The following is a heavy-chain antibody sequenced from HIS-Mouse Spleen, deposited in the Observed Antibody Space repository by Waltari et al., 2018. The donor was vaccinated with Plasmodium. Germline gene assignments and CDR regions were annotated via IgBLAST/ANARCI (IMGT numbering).Heavy chain of an antibody. Sequence: QVQLQQSGPGLVKPSQTLSLTCAISGASVPSNSAAWNWIRQSPSRGLEWLGRTDDRSKWYNDHAVSVKSRITINPDTSKNQFSLQLNSVTPEDTAVYYCARGGIPPYYYYYGMDVWGQGTTVTVSS. CDR2: TDDRSKWYN. D-gene: IGHD3-16*01. CDR3: ARGGIPPYYYYYGMDV. V-gene: IGHV6-1*01. J-gene: IGHJ6*02. CDR1: GASVPSNSAA.